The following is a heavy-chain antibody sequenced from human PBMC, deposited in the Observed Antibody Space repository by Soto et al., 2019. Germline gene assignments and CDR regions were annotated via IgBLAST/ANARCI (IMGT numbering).Heavy chain of an antibody. J-gene: IGHJ4*02. V-gene: IGHV3-74*01. CDR2: INSDGSST. D-gene: IGHD3-9*01. CDR1: GFTFSSFW. Sequence: EVKLVESGGGLVQPGASLRLSCAASGFTFSSFWMHWVRQAPGKGLVWVSRINSDGSSTRYADFVKGLFTISSDNAKITLYLQMNSLRAEDTAVYYLARVGYDILTGYYDWGQRTLVTVSS. CDR3: ARVGYDILTGYYD.